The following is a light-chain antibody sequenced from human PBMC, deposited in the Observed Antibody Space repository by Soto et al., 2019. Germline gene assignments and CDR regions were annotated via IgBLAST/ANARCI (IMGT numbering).Light chain of an antibody. CDR2: DAS. V-gene: IGKV1-5*01. CDR3: QHYNSYSEA. Sequence: DIQMSQSPSTLFASVGDRVTITCRASQSISSWLAWYQQKPGKAPKLLIYDASSLESGVPSRFSGSGSGTEFTLTISSLQPDDFVTYYCQHYNSYSEAFGQGTKVDIK. CDR1: QSISSW. J-gene: IGKJ1*01.